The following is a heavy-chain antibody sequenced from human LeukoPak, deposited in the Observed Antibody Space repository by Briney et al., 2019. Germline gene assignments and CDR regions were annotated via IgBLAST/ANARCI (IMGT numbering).Heavy chain of an antibody. V-gene: IGHV1-69*13. CDR2: IIPIFDTA. D-gene: IGHD6-6*01. CDR3: ARLPLRSIAVGYYGMDV. CDR1: GGTFSSYA. Sequence: GASVKVSCKASGGTFSSYAISWVRQAPGQGLEWMGGIIPIFDTANYAQKFQGRVTITADESTSRAYMELSSLRSEDTAVYYCARLPLRSIAVGYYGMDVWGQGTTVTVSS. J-gene: IGHJ6*02.